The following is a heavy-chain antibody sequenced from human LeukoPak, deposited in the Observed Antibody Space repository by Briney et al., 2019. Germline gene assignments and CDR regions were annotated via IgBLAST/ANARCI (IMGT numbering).Heavy chain of an antibody. D-gene: IGHD4-23*01. CDR3: ARGRPTYGGNGP. J-gene: IGHJ5*02. V-gene: IGHV1-69*13. CDR1: GGTFISYA. CDR2: SIPIFGTA. Sequence: SVKVSCKASGGTFISYAISGVRQAPGQGVEGMGGSIPIFGTANYAQKSQGRVSITADESTSTAYMELSSLRSEDTAVYYCARGRPTYGGNGPCGQGTLVTVSS.